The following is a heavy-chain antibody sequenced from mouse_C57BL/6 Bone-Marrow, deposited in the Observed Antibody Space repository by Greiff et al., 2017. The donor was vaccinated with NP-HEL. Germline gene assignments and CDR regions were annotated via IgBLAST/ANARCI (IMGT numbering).Heavy chain of an antibody. CDR3: ARPLYYDYDYYAMDY. J-gene: IGHJ4*01. Sequence: QVHVKQPGTELVKPGASVKLSCKASGYTFTSYWMHWVKQRPGQGLEWIGNINPSNGGTNYNEKFKSKATLTVDKSSSTAYMQLSSLTSEDSAVYYCARPLYYDYDYYAMDYWGQGTSVTVSS. CDR2: INPSNGGT. V-gene: IGHV1-53*01. D-gene: IGHD2-4*01. CDR1: GYTFTSYW.